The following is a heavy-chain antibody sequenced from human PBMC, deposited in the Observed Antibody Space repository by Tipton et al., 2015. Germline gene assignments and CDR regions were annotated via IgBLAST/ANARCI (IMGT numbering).Heavy chain of an antibody. Sequence: TLSLTCTVSSDSLNKYYWSWLRQPPGKELQWIGYIQYSGGTNYNPSLESRVSMSVDTSKTQFSLEMRSVTAADTAMYYCARARGRHGGLFDSWGQGTLVTVSS. CDR2: IQYSGGT. J-gene: IGHJ4*02. V-gene: IGHV4-59*07. CDR3: ARARGRHGGLFDS. D-gene: IGHD4-23*01. CDR1: SDSLNKYY.